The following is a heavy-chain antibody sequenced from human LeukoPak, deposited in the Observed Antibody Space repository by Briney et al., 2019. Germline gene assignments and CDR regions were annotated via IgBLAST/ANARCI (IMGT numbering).Heavy chain of an antibody. V-gene: IGHV4-39*01. D-gene: IGHD6-19*01. J-gene: IGHJ5*02. Sequence: PSETLSLTCTVSGGSISSSSYYWGWIRQPPGKGLEGIGGIYYSGSTSYNPSLKSRVTISVDTSKNQFSLKLSSVTAADTAVYYCARYSSGGHWFDPWGQGTLVTVSS. CDR1: GGSISSSSYY. CDR3: ARYSSGGHWFDP. CDR2: IYYSGST.